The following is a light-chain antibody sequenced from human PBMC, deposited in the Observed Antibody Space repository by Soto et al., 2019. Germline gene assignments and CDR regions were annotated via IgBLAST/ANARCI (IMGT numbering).Light chain of an antibody. Sequence: DIPLTQSPSFLSASVGDRVTITCRASQGISSYLAWYQQKPGKAPKLLIYAASTLQSGVPSRFSGSGSGTEFTLTISSLQPEDFATYYCQQLKGTFGPGTKVDIK. CDR1: QGISSY. CDR3: QQLKGT. J-gene: IGKJ3*01. V-gene: IGKV1-9*01. CDR2: AAS.